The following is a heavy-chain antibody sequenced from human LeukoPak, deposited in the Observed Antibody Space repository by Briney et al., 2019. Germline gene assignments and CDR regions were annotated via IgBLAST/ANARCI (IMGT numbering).Heavy chain of an antibody. CDR2: ISYDGSNK. J-gene: IGHJ4*02. V-gene: IGHV3-30-3*01. CDR3: ASYSNYVHYFDY. CDR1: GFTFSSYA. Sequence: GRSLRLPCAASGFTFSSYAMHWVRQAPGKGLEWVAVISYDGSNKYYADSVKGRFTISRDNPKNTLYLQMNSLRAEDTAVYYCASYSNYVHYFDYWGQGTLVTVSS. D-gene: IGHD4-11*01.